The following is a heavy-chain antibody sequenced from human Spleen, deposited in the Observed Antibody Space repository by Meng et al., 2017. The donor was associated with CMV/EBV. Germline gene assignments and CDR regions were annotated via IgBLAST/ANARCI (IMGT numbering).Heavy chain of an antibody. CDR2: ITHSGST. J-gene: IGHJ4*02. V-gene: IGHV4-34*01. Sequence: SETLSLTCSIYGGSFSGYYWSWIRQPPGKGLEWIGEITHSGSTKYNPSLRGRGTISLDTSKNHFSLKLSSVTAAETAVYYCARGELLAYWSQGTLVTVSS. D-gene: IGHD1-26*01. CDR1: GGSFSGYY. CDR3: ARGELLAY.